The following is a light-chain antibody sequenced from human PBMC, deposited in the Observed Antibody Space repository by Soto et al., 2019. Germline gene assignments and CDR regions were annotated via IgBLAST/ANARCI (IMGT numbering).Light chain of an antibody. CDR1: QSISSW. J-gene: IGKJ1*01. V-gene: IGKV1-5*01. Sequence: DIQMTQSPSTLSASVGDRLTITCRASQSISSWLAWYQQKPGKPPKLLIYDASSLQSGVPSRFSGSGSGTEFTLTISSLQPEDFATYYCLQHNSYPRTFGQGTKVDIK. CDR2: DAS. CDR3: LQHNSYPRT.